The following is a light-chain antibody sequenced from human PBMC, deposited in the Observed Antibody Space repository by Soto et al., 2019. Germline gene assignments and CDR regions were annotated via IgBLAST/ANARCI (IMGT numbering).Light chain of an antibody. CDR1: SSDVGGYNY. CDR3: SSYAGNKHV. Sequence: QSAVTQPPSASGSPGQSVTISCTGTSSDVGGYNYVSWYQQHPGKAPKLMIYEVSKRPSGVPDRFSGSKSGNTASLTVSGLQAEDEADYYCSSYAGNKHVFGTGTKVTVL. CDR2: EVS. V-gene: IGLV2-8*01. J-gene: IGLJ1*01.